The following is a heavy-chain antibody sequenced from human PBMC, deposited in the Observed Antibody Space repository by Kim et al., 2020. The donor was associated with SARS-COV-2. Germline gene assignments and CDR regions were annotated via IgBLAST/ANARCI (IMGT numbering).Heavy chain of an antibody. V-gene: IGHV7-4-1*02. CDR2: IDTKTGNP. CDR1: GYTFTNNR. Sequence: ASVKVSCKASGYTFTNNRMNWVRQAPGQGLESMGWIDTKTGNPMYAQGFTGRFVFSLDTSVNTAHLQISLLEADDTAVYYCARGTAGYYGMDVWGQGTAVSVSS. D-gene: IGHD1-7*01. J-gene: IGHJ6*02. CDR3: ARGTAGYYGMDV.